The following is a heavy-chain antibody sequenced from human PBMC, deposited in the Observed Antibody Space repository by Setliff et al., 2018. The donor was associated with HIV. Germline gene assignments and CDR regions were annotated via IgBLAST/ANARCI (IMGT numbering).Heavy chain of an antibody. CDR1: GYTFTGYY. CDR2: INPNSGGT. D-gene: IGHD3-3*02. J-gene: IGHJ3*01. CDR3: ARHTIDISLLVVQDPGPFDL. V-gene: IGHV1-2*02. Sequence: ASVKVSCKASGYTFTGYYMHWVRQAPGQGLEWMGWINPNSGGTNYAQKFQGHVTISADTSRYTAYLQWRALKASDTAMYYCARHTIDISLLVVQDPGPFDLWGRGTMVTVSS.